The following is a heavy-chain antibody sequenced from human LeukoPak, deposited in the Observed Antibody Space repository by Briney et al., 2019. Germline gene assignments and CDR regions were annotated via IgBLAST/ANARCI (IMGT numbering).Heavy chain of an antibody. V-gene: IGHV3-64*01. J-gene: IGHJ6*02. CDR3: ARSTHGYYYYGMDV. CDR1: GFTFSSYA. D-gene: IGHD1-1*01. Sequence: GRSLRLSCAASGFTFSSYAMHWVRQAPGKGLEYVSAISSNGGSTYYANSVKGRFTISRDNSKNTLYLQMGSLRAEDMAVYYCARSTHGYYYYGMDVWGQGTTVTVSS. CDR2: ISSNGGST.